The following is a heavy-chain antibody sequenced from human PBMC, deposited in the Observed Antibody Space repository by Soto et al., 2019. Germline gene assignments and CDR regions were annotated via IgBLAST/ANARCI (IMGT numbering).Heavy chain of an antibody. Sequence: ASGKVSCDASRYTFTNFYIHWLRQAPGQGLEWMGIINPSGGSTTYPQKLQGRVTMTRDTSTSTVHMELITLRSEDTAVYYCARSQVGRPLDVWGHVTTITVSS. V-gene: IGHV1-46*01. CDR3: ARSQVGRPLDV. J-gene: IGHJ6*02. D-gene: IGHD1-26*01. CDR2: INPSGGST. CDR1: RYTFTNFY.